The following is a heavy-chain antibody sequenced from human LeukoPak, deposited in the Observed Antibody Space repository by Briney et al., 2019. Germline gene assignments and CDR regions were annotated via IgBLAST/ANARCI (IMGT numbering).Heavy chain of an antibody. D-gene: IGHD1-26*01. V-gene: IGHV1-2*02. CDR2: INPNSGGT. CDR1: GYTFTGYY. CDR3: ARAQGSYYYCYMDV. Sequence: ASVKVSCKASGYTFTGYYMHWVRQAPGQGLEWMGWINPNSGGTNYAQKFQGRVTMTRDMSTSTVNMELSSLRSEDTAVYYCARAQGSYYYCYMDVWGKGTTVTVSS. J-gene: IGHJ6*03.